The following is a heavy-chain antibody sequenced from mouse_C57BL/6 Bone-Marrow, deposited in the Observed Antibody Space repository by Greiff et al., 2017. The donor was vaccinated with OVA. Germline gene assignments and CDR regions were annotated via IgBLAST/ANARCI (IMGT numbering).Heavy chain of an antibody. V-gene: IGHV5-12*01. Sequence: EVQGVESGGGLVQPGGSLKLSCAASGFTFSDYYMYWVRQTPEKRLEWVAYISNGGGSTYYPDTVKGRFSISRDNAKNTLYLQMSRLKSEDTAMYYCARHIYDYAWYFDVWGTGTTVTVSS. J-gene: IGHJ1*03. CDR3: ARHIYDYAWYFDV. CDR1: GFTFSDYY. CDR2: ISNGGGST. D-gene: IGHD2-4*01.